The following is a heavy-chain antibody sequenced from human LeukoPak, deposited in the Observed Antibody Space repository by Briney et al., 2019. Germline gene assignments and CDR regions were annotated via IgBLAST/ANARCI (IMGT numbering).Heavy chain of an antibody. J-gene: IGHJ6*03. CDR3: AKEVVIYYYYYMDV. D-gene: IGHD3-22*01. CDR1: GFTFSSYG. V-gene: IGHV3-30*02. CDR2: IRYDGSNK. Sequence: PGGSLRLSCAASGFTFSSYGMHWVRQAPGKGLEWVAFIRYDGSNKYYADSVKGRFTISRDNSKNTLYLQMNSLRAEDTAVYYCAKEVVIYYYYYMDVWGKGTTVTVSS.